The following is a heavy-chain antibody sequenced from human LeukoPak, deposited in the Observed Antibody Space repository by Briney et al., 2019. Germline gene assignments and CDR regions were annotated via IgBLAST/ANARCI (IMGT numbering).Heavy chain of an antibody. CDR2: INPEGSRT. J-gene: IGHJ5*02. CDR3: AGAGGYCSSTSCYNWVDP. CDR1: GFTFRSNW. Sequence: GGSLRLSCAASGFTFRSNWMHWVRQAPGKGLVWVARINPEGSRTSYADSVKGRFTTSRDNAKNTLYLQMNSLRAEDTAVYYCAGAGGYCSSTSCYNWVDPWGQGTLVTVSS. V-gene: IGHV3-74*01. D-gene: IGHD2-2*01.